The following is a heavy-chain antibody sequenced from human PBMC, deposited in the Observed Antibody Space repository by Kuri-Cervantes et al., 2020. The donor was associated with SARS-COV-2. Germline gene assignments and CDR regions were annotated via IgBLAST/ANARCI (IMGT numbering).Heavy chain of an antibody. CDR2: INHSGST. D-gene: IGHD1-1*01. V-gene: IGHV4-34*01. CDR1: GGSFSGYY. J-gene: IGHJ4*02. Sequence: SETLSLTCAVYGGSFSGYYWSWIRQPPGKGLEWSGEINHSGSTNYNPSLKSRVTISVDTSKNQFSLKLSSVTAADTAVYYCARLKLAPSPRFDYWGQGTLVTVSS. CDR3: ARLKLAPSPRFDY.